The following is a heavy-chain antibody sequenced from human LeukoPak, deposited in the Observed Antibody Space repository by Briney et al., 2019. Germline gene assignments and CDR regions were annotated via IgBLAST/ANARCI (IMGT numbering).Heavy chain of an antibody. CDR1: GFTFSIYG. V-gene: IGHV3-30*18. CDR2: ISYDEANK. J-gene: IGHJ6*02. CDR3: AKVGCSSNSCYTGYYYCGMDV. Sequence: GGSLRLSCTTSGFTFSIYGMHWVRQAPGKGLEWVAVISYDEANKNYADSVKGRFTISRDTSKNTLYLEMNSLRTEDTAVYYCAKVGCSSNSCYTGYYYCGMDVWDQGTTVTVSS. D-gene: IGHD2-2*02.